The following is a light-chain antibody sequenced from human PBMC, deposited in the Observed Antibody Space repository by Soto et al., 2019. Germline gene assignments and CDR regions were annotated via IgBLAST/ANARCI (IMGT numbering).Light chain of an antibody. CDR3: QQYGGSPRT. Sequence: EVVLTQSPATLSLSPGDRATLSCRASQSVNNFLAWYQQKGGQAPRLLIHGASNRATGIPDRFSGSGSGTDFTLTISRLEPEDFAVYYCQQYGGSPRTFGQGTKVDIK. V-gene: IGKV3-20*01. CDR2: GAS. J-gene: IGKJ1*01. CDR1: QSVNNF.